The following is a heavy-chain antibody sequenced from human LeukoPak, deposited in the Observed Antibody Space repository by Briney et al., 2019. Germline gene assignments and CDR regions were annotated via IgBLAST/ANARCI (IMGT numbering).Heavy chain of an antibody. J-gene: IGHJ4*02. CDR2: VTYSGAPT. Sequence: GGSLRLSCAASGFTFSDYAMSWVRQAPGKGLEWVSAVTYSGAPTYYADSVKGRFTISRDTPKNTLYLQMNSLRVEDAAVYYCAKNTQYSGYYDCWGQGTLVAVSS. CDR1: GFTFSDYA. D-gene: IGHD6-6*01. V-gene: IGHV3-23*01. CDR3: AKNTQYSGYYDC.